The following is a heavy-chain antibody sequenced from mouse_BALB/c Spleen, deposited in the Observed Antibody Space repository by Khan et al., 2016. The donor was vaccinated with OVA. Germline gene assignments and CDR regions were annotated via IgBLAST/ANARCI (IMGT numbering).Heavy chain of an antibody. CDR1: GFSLTSYG. D-gene: IGHD2-10*01. J-gene: IGHJ4*01. CDR2: IWSDGST. V-gene: IGHV2-6-1*01. CDR3: ARQPYYHYYVMDY. Sequence: QVQLKQSGPGLVAPSQSLSITCTISGFSLTSYGIHWVRQPPGKGLEWLVVIWSDGSTPYNSTLKSRLSITKDNSKSQVFLKMNSLQTDDTAMYYCARQPYYHYYVMDYWGQGTSVTVSS.